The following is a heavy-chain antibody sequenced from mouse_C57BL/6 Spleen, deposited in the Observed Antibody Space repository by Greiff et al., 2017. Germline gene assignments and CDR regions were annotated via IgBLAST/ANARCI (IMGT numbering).Heavy chain of an antibody. D-gene: IGHD2-3*01. V-gene: IGHV1-69*01. Sequence: VQLQQPGAELVMPGASVKLSCKASGYTFTSYWMHWVKQRPGQGLEWIGEIDPSDSYTNYNQKFKGKSTLTVDKSSSTAYMQLSSLTSEDSAVYYCARSDGYPDYWGQGTTRTVSS. CDR2: IDPSDSYT. CDR3: ARSDGYPDY. CDR1: GYTFTSYW. J-gene: IGHJ2*01.